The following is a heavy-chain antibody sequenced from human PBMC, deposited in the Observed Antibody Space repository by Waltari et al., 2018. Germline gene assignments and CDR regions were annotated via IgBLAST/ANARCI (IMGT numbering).Heavy chain of an antibody. Sequence: QVQLVQSGAEVKKPGASLNVPCQASGYTFTGYYIPWVRQAPGQGLEWMGWINANSGATNFAQKFQGRVTMTRDTSISTAYMELTRLRSDDTAVYYCARTETGDFDYWGQGTLVTVSS. V-gene: IGHV1-2*02. J-gene: IGHJ4*02. CDR3: ARTETGDFDY. CDR1: GYTFTGYY. CDR2: INANSGAT. D-gene: IGHD3-10*01.